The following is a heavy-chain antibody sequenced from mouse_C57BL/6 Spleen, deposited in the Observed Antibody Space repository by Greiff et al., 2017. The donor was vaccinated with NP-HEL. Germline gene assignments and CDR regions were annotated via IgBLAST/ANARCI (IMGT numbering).Heavy chain of an antibody. J-gene: IGHJ3*01. CDR3: ASGGLQRTWFAY. D-gene: IGHD2-13*01. V-gene: IGHV1-61*01. CDR2: IYPSDSET. CDR1: GYTFTSYW. Sequence: VQLQQPGAELVRPGSSVKLSCKASGYTFTSYWMDWVKQRPGQGLEWIGNIYPSDSETHYNQKFKDKATLTVDKSSSTAYMQLSSLTSEDSAVYYGASGGLQRTWFAYWGQGTLVTVSA.